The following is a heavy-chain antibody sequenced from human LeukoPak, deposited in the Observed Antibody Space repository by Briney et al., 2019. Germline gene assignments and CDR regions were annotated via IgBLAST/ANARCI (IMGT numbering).Heavy chain of an antibody. J-gene: IGHJ3*02. CDR3: AKDRRIGVVIIPDAFDI. CDR2: ISGSGGST. Sequence: GGSLRLSCAASGFTFSSYAMSWVRQAPGKRLEWVSAISGSGGSTYYADSVKGRFTISRDNSKNTLYLQMNSLRAEDTAVYYCAKDRRIGVVIIPDAFDIWGQGTMVTVSS. D-gene: IGHD3-3*01. CDR1: GFTFSSYA. V-gene: IGHV3-23*01.